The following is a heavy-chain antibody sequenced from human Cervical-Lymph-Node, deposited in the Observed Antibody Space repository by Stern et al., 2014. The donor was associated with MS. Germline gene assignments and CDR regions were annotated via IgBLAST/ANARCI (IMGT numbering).Heavy chain of an antibody. V-gene: IGHV3-21*01. J-gene: IGHJ4*02. Sequence: EVQLEESGGGLVQPGGSLRLSCAASGFSFSDYSMNWVRQAPGKGLEWVSSISGRSSYNFSADSVKGRFTISRDNAKNSLYLQMNSLSAEDTAVYFCAREGSGTYQGYYFDYWGQGTLVTVSS. CDR1: GFSFSDYS. D-gene: IGHD1-26*01. CDR3: AREGSGTYQGYYFDY. CDR2: ISGRSSYN.